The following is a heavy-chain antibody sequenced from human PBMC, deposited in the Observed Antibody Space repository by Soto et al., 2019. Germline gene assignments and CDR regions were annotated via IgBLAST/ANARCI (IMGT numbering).Heavy chain of an antibody. Sequence: ASVKVSCKASGYTFTSYGISWVRQAPGQGLEWMGWISAYNGNTNYAQKLQGRVTMTTDTSTSTAYMELRSLRSDDTAVYYCARDTPRGYSYGLPTRGAFDIWGQGXMVTVSS. CDR2: ISAYNGNT. D-gene: IGHD5-18*01. CDR1: GYTFTSYG. J-gene: IGHJ3*02. CDR3: ARDTPRGYSYGLPTRGAFDI. V-gene: IGHV1-18*01.